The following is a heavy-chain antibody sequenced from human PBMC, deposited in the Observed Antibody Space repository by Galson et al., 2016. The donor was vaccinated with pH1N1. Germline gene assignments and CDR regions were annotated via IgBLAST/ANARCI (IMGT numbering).Heavy chain of an antibody. CDR1: GYSISSGYY. V-gene: IGHV4-38-2*01. CDR3: VRGGFGNSRHFFDY. J-gene: IGHJ4*02. CDR2: LYHTGHT. Sequence: TLSLTCAVSGYSISSGYYWGWIRQPPGKGLEWIGSLYHTGHTDYGPSLRSRVALSVDTSKSHFSLRLLSVTAADTAVYFCVRGGFGNSRHFFDYWGQGILVSVSS. D-gene: IGHD3-10*01.